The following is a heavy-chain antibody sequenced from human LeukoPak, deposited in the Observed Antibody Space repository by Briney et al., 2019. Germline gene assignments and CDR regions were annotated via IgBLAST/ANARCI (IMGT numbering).Heavy chain of an antibody. CDR1: GFAFSNYW. CDR2: INQGGTET. V-gene: IGHV3-7*01. J-gene: IGHJ5*02. CDR3: TRTVWGFGP. D-gene: IGHD3-16*01. Sequence: GGSVRLSCGTSGFAFSNYWMTWVRRAPGEGLEWVANINQGGTETEYVDSVKGRFTTSRDNAKNSLYLQMSSLRAEDTAVYYCTRTVWGFGPWGQGTLVAVSS.